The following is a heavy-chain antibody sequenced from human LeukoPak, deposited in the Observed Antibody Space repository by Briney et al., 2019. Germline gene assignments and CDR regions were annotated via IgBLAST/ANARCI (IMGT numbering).Heavy chain of an antibody. CDR2: FYIIGST. V-gene: IGHV4-4*07. CDR1: GGSISSYY. CDR3: ARDFLLQSEGLFDY. D-gene: IGHD4-11*01. Sequence: SETLSLTCTVSGGSISSYYWSWIRQPAGKGLEWIGRFYIIGSTNYNPSLKSRVTMSVDTSKNQFSLRLNSVTAADTAVYYCARDFLLQSEGLFDYWGQGTLVTVSS. J-gene: IGHJ4*02.